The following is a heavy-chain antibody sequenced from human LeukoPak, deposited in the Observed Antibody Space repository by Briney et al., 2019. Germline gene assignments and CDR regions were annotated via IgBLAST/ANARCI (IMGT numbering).Heavy chain of an antibody. Sequence: GGSLRLSCAASGFTFSDYYMSWIRQAPGKGLEWVSYISSSGSTIYYADSVKGRFTISRDNAKNSLYLQMNSLRAEDTAVYYCARDMGSRGYSYGFYYYGMDVWGQGTTVTVSS. CDR3: ARDMGSRGYSYGFYYYGMDV. D-gene: IGHD5-18*01. CDR2: ISSSGSTI. J-gene: IGHJ6*02. CDR1: GFTFSDYY. V-gene: IGHV3-11*01.